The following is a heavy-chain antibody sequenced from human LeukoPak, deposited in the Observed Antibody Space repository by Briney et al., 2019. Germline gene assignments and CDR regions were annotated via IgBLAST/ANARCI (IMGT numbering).Heavy chain of an antibody. Sequence: GASVKVSCKASGYTLTGYYMHWVRQAPGQGLEWMGWINPNSGGTNYAQKFQGRVTMTRDTSISTAYMELSRLRSDDTAVYYCARDHGSGWSYFDYWGQGTLVTVSS. J-gene: IGHJ4*02. CDR2: INPNSGGT. CDR3: ARDHGSGWSYFDY. V-gene: IGHV1-2*02. CDR1: GYTLTGYY. D-gene: IGHD6-19*01.